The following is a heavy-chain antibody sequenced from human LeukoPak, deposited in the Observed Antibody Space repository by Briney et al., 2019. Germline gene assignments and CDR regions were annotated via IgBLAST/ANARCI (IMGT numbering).Heavy chain of an antibody. CDR1: GYTLTELS. V-gene: IGHV1-24*01. J-gene: IGHJ6*03. CDR3: ARDDYKTLYYYYYMDV. Sequence: ASVKVSCKVSGYTLTELSMHWVRQAPGKGLEWMGGFDPEDGETIYAQKFQGRVTMTEDTSTDTAYMDLSRLRSDDTAVYYCARDDYKTLYYYYYMDVWGKGTTVIVSS. CDR2: FDPEDGET. D-gene: IGHD3-16*01.